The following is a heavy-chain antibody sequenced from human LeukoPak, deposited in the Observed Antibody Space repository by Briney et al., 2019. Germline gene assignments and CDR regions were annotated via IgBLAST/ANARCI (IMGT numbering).Heavy chain of an antibody. CDR3: ARAAYDSSGYTANHDF. D-gene: IGHD3-22*01. V-gene: IGHV3-53*01. J-gene: IGHJ4*02. Sequence: PGGSLRLSCAASGFTVSRNYMSWVRQAPGKGLEWVSVLYSDGSTYYADSVKGQFTISRDNSKNTLYLQMNSLRAEDTAVYYCARAAYDSSGYTANHDFWGQGTLVTVSS. CDR1: GFTVSRNY. CDR2: LYSDGST.